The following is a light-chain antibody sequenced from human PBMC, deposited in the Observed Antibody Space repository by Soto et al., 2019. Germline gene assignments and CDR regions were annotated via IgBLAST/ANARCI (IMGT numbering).Light chain of an antibody. Sequence: QSALPQPASVSGSPGQSITISCTGTSSDVGGYNYVSWYQQHPGKAPKLMIYDVSNRPSGVSNRFSGSKSGNTASLTISGLQAEDEADYYCSSCTSSSTPLYVFGTGTKVTVL. CDR1: SSDVGGYNY. CDR2: DVS. V-gene: IGLV2-14*01. J-gene: IGLJ1*01. CDR3: SSCTSSSTPLYV.